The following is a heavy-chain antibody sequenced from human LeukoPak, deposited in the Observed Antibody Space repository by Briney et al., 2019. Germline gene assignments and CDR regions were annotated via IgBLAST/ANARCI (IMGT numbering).Heavy chain of an antibody. V-gene: IGHV4-59*08. CDR3: ARRRSGGYDAFDI. CDR2: IYYSGST. J-gene: IGHJ3*02. D-gene: IGHD3-22*01. CDR1: GGSFSSYY. Sequence: SETLSLTCAVYGGSFSSYYWSWIRQPPGKGLEWIGYIYYSGSTNYNPSLKSRVTISVDTSKNQFSLKLSSVTAADTAVYYCARRRSGGYDAFDIWGQGTMVTVSS.